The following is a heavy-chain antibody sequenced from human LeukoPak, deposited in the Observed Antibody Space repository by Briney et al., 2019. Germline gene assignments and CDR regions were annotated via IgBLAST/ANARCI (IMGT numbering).Heavy chain of an antibody. CDR2: ISADGGTT. CDR3: ARGRGGPPFDF. V-gene: IGHV3-64*01. J-gene: IGHJ4*02. D-gene: IGHD3-10*01. Sequence: GGSLRLSCAASGFSFRGYGMHWVRQAPGRGLEYVSAISADGGTTDYLNSVKGRFTISRDNSKNTLYLQMGRLRSDDTAIYYCARGRGGPPFDFWGQGTMVTVAS. CDR1: GFSFRGYG.